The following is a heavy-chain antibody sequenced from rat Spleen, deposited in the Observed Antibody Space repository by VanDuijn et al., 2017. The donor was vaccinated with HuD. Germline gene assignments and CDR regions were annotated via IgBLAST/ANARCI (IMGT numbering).Heavy chain of an antibody. V-gene: IGHV5-27*01. CDR1: GFTFSNYY. Sequence: EVQLVESGGGLVQPGRSLKLSCEASGFTFSNYYMAWVRQAPTTGLEWVAYISPGGVSTYYRDSVKVRFTISRDNAKITLSLQMDSLSSEDTATYYCTTGYKGYFDFWGPGTMVTVSS. J-gene: IGHJ1*01. CDR2: ISPGGVST. D-gene: IGHD1-4*01. CDR3: TTGYKGYFDF.